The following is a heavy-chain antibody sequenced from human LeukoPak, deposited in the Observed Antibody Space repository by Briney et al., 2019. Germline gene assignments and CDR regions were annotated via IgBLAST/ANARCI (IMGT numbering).Heavy chain of an antibody. Sequence: GGSLRLSCAASGFTFSSYGMHWVRQAPGKGLEWVAFIRYDGSNKYYADSAKGRFTISRDNSKNTLYLQMNSLRSEDTAVYYCATALESPFLFDYWGQGTLVTVSS. D-gene: IGHD3-3*01. CDR1: GFTFSSYG. CDR3: ATALESPFLFDY. V-gene: IGHV3-30*02. CDR2: IRYDGSNK. J-gene: IGHJ4*02.